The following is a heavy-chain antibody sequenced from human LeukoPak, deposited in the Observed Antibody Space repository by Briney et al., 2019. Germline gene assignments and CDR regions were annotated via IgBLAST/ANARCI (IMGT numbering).Heavy chain of an antibody. Sequence: ASVTVSCKASGYTFTSYYMHWVRQATGQGLEWMGWMNPNSGNTGYAQKFQGRVTMTRNTSISTAYMELSSLRSEDTAVYYCAREYCSSTSCYRWDNWFDPWGQGTLVIVSS. D-gene: IGHD2-2*01. J-gene: IGHJ5*02. V-gene: IGHV1-8*02. CDR1: GYTFTSYY. CDR3: AREYCSSTSCYRWDNWFDP. CDR2: MNPNSGNT.